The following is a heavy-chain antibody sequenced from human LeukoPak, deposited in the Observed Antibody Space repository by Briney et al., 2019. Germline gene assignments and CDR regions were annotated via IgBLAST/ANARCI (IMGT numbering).Heavy chain of an antibody. J-gene: IGHJ4*02. Sequence: SETLSLTCAVSGDSISPYYWSWIRQLPGKGLEWIGYIFYSGSTSYNPSLKSRVTISVGTSKNQFSLVLSSVTLADTAVYYCAREGGPIADWGQGTLVTVSS. CDR3: AREGGPIAD. CDR2: IFYSGST. V-gene: IGHV4-59*01. CDR1: GDSISPYY. D-gene: IGHD6-13*01.